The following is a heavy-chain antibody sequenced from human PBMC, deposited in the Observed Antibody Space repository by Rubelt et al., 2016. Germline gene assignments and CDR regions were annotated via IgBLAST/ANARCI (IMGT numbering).Heavy chain of an antibody. Sequence: QVQLQQWGAGLLKPSETLSLTCAVSGGSFSAYYWSWIRQPPGKGLEWIGELNHSGSTTYNPSLKSRVTMSVDTSKDQFARTRISVTAADTAVYYCASQRGYSRGRHWGQGTLVTVSS. CDR2: LNHSGST. CDR1: GGSFSAYY. D-gene: IGHD6-19*01. J-gene: IGHJ4*02. V-gene: IGHV4-34*01. CDR3: ASQRGYSRGRH.